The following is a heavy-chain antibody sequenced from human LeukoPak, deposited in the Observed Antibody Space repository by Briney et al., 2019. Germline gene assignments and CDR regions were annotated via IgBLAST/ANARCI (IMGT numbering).Heavy chain of an antibody. CDR3: AKDIIRGGITNGSPLGY. CDR2: IWYDGSNK. Sequence: PGGSLRLSCAASGFTFSSYGMHWVRQAPGKGLEWVAVIWYDGSNKYYADSVKGRFTISRDNSKNTLYLQMNSLRDEDTAVYYCAKDIIRGGITNGSPLGYWGQGTLVTVSS. CDR1: GFTFSSYG. J-gene: IGHJ4*02. V-gene: IGHV3-33*06. D-gene: IGHD2-8*01.